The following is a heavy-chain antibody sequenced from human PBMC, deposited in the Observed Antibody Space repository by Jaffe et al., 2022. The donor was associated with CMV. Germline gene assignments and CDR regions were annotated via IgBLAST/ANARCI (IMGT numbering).Heavy chain of an antibody. J-gene: IGHJ6*03. CDR2: INPSGGST. V-gene: IGHV1-46*01. D-gene: IGHD2-2*01. Sequence: QVQLVQSGAEVKKPGASVKVSCKASGYTFTSYYMHWVRQAPGQGLEWMGIINPSGGSTSYAQKFQGRVTMTRDTSTSTVYMELSSLRSEDTAVYYCARDIVVVPAAMRSSEVNYYYYMDVWGKGTTVTVSS. CDR3: ARDIVVVPAAMRSSEVNYYYYMDV. CDR1: GYTFTSYY.